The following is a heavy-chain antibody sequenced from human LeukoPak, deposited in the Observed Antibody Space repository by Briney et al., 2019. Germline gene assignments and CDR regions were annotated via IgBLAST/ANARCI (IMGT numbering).Heavy chain of an antibody. V-gene: IGHV1-69*05. Sequence: SVKVSCKASGGTFISYAVSWVRQAPGQGLEWMGRIIPIFGTANYAQKFQGRVTITTDESTSTAYMELSSLRSEDTAVYYCARDEYCGGDCYSVVWGQGTLVTVSS. D-gene: IGHD2-21*02. CDR3: ARDEYCGGDCYSVV. J-gene: IGHJ4*02. CDR1: GGTFISYA. CDR2: IIPIFGTA.